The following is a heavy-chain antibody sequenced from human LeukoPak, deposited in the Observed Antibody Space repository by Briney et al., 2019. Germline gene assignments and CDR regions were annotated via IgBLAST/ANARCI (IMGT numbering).Heavy chain of an antibody. D-gene: IGHD6-19*01. V-gene: IGHV3-23*01. CDR3: AKQWLDQYFQH. CDR1: GFTFSSYA. J-gene: IGHJ1*01. CDR2: ISGSGGST. Sequence: GGSLRLSCGASGFTFSSYAMSWVRQAPGKGLEWVSAISGSGGSTYYADSVKGRFTISRDNSKNTLYLQMNSLRAEDTAVYYCAKQWLDQYFQHWGQGTLVTVSS.